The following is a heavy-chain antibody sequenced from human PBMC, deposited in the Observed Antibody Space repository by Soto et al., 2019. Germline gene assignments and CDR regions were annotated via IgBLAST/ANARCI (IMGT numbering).Heavy chain of an antibody. CDR3: AKDGGFDYGFWYFDL. J-gene: IGHJ2*01. CDR2: TSYDGSTK. Sequence: QVQLVESGGGVVQPGRSLRLSCAASGFTFSKYTMHWVRQAPGKGLEWVAVTSYDGSTKYYADSVKGRFTISRDNYKNTLFLQMNSLRDEDTAVYYCAKDGGFDYGFWYFDLWGCGTLVTVSS. V-gene: IGHV3-30-3*01. CDR1: GFTFSKYT. D-gene: IGHD4-17*01.